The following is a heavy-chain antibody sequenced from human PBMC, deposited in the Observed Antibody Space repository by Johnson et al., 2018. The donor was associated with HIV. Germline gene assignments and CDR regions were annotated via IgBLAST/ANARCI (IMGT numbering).Heavy chain of an antibody. Sequence: VQLVESGGGLVQPGGSLRLSCAASGFTFSSYWMHWVRQAPGKGLVWVSRIISDGSCTVSADSVKGRFTISRDNAKNTLYLQINSLSAEDTAVYYCARDGLAARVVGAFDIWGQGTMVTVSS. CDR3: ARDGLAARVVGAFDI. J-gene: IGHJ3*02. CDR2: IISDGSCT. CDR1: GFTFSSYW. V-gene: IGHV3-74*01. D-gene: IGHD6-13*01.